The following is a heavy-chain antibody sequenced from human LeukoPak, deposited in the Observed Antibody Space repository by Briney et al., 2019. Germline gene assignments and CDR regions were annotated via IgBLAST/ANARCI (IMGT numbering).Heavy chain of an antibody. D-gene: IGHD2-8*02. CDR2: INKDGSEK. J-gene: IGHJ4*02. V-gene: IGHV3-7*03. Sequence: GGSLRLSCVVSRLTFSGYWMRWVRQAPGKGLEWVAAINKDGSEKRYVDSVEGRFTISRDNARNSVYLQMTSLGAEDTAVYYCATYTQHFGAPGGADCWGLGTLVTVSS. CDR1: RLTFSGYW. CDR3: ATYTQHFGAPGGADC.